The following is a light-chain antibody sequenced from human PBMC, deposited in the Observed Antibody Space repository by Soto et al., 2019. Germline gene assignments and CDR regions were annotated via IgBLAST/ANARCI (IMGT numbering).Light chain of an antibody. V-gene: IGKV3-20*01. CDR1: QSVSSSY. CDR3: QQYGSSPYT. Sequence: EIVLTQSPGTLSLSPGERATLSCRASQSVSSSYLAWYQQKPGQAPRLLIYGASSRDPGIPDRFSGSGSGTDFTLTISRLEPEDFAVYYCQQYGSSPYTFGQGNKLEIK. CDR2: GAS. J-gene: IGKJ2*01.